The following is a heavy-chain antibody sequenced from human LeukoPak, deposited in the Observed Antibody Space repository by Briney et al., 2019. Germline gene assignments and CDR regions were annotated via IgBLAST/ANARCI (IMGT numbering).Heavy chain of an antibody. CDR2: ISYDGSVK. D-gene: IGHD6-19*01. CDR3: ARDSTALSGLFGFLDS. J-gene: IGHJ4*02. V-gene: IGHV3-30*04. CDR1: GFTFSRYA. Sequence: GGSLRLSCAASGFTFSRYAMHWVRQGPGKGLEWVAIISYDGSVKYYADSVKGQFTISRDNSESRLYLQMKSLRAEDTAVYYCARDSTALSGLFGFLDSWGQGTLVTVSS.